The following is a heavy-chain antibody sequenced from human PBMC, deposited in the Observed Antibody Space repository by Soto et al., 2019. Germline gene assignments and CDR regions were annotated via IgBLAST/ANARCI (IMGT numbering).Heavy chain of an antibody. CDR3: ERGYWSGSPDAFDI. CDR1: GVSISSGGYY. CDR2: IYYSGST. Sequence: SETLSLTCTVSGVSISSGGYYWSWIRQHPGKGLEWIGYIYYSGSTYYNPSLKSRVTISVDTSKNQFSLKLSSVTAADTAVYYCERGYWSGSPDAFDIWGQGTMVTVSS. J-gene: IGHJ3*02. D-gene: IGHD3-10*01. V-gene: IGHV4-31*03.